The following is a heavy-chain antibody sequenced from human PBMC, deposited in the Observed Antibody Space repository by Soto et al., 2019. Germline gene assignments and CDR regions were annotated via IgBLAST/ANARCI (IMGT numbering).Heavy chain of an antibody. V-gene: IGHV4-31*01. Sequence: QVQLQESGPGLVKPSQTLSLTCTVSGGSISSGGYYWSWIRQHPGKGLEWIGYIYYSGSTSYNPRLXSXLTISVATSKNQSSLKLSSVTAADTAVYYCARGVIHWGQGTLVTVSS. J-gene: IGHJ4*02. D-gene: IGHD3-16*02. CDR3: ARGVIH. CDR2: IYYSGST. CDR1: GGSISSGGYY.